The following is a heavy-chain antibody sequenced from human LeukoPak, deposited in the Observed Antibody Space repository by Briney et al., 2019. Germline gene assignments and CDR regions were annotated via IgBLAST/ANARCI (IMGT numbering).Heavy chain of an antibody. Sequence: PGGSLRLSCVASGFTFSNYYMSWVRQAPGKGLEWVANIKQDGSDKYYVDSVKGRFTISRDNAKNSLYLQMNSLRAEDTAVYYCARHAYCGGDCYSFDYWGQGTLVTVSS. D-gene: IGHD2-21*02. CDR3: ARHAYCGGDCYSFDY. CDR2: IKQDGSDK. CDR1: GFTFSNYY. V-gene: IGHV3-7*03. J-gene: IGHJ4*02.